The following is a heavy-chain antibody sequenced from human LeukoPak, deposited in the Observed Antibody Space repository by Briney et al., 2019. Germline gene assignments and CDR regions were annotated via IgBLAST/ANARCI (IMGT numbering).Heavy chain of an antibody. Sequence: SQTLSLTCTVSGGSISISSGGYYWSWIRQHPGKGLEWIGYIYYSGSTYYNPSLESRVIISVDMSKNQFSLKLSSVTAADTAVYYCARAGLGIEKWGQGILVTVSS. J-gene: IGHJ4*02. CDR1: GGSISISSGGYY. V-gene: IGHV4-31*03. CDR2: IYYSGST. CDR3: ARAGLGIEK. D-gene: IGHD3-9*01.